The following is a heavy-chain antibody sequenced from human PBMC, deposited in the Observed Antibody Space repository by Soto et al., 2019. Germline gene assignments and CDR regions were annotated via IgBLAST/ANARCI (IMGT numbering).Heavy chain of an antibody. CDR1: GGSISSSSYY. CDR3: ARRSPSGMQVDYGDYVAFRSLLAFDI. V-gene: IGHV4-39*01. D-gene: IGHD4-17*01. CDR2: IYYSGST. Sequence: QLQLQESGPGLVKPSETLSLTCTVSGGSISSSSYYWGWIRQPPGKGLEWIGSIYYSGSTYYNPSLKSRVTISVDTSKNQFSLKLSSVTAADTAVYYCARRSPSGMQVDYGDYVAFRSLLAFDIWGQGTMVTVSS. J-gene: IGHJ3*02.